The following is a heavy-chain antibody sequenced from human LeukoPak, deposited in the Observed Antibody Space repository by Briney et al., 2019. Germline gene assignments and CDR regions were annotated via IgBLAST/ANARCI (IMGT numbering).Heavy chain of an antibody. D-gene: IGHD4-17*01. CDR3: ARVPLRSPDYGDYSDDAFDI. Sequence: PSQTLSLTCAISGDSVSSNSAAWNWIRQSPSRGLEWLGRTYYRSKWYNDYAISVRSRITINPDTSKNQFSLKLSSVTAADTAVYYCARVPLRSPDYGDYSDDAFDIWGQGTMVTVSS. CDR1: GDSVSSNSAA. J-gene: IGHJ3*02. CDR2: TYYRSKWYN. V-gene: IGHV6-1*01.